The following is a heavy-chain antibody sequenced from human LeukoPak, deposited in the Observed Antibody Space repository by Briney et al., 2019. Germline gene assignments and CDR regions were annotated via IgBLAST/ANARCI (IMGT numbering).Heavy chain of an antibody. J-gene: IGHJ4*02. Sequence: GGSLRLSCGAFGFTFSSYWMSWARQAPGKGLEWVANIKQDGSEKYYVDSVKGRFTISRDNAKNSPYLQMNSLRAEDTAVYYCAREAGGSSHWGQGTLVTVSS. V-gene: IGHV3-7*01. CDR2: IKQDGSEK. D-gene: IGHD2-2*01. CDR3: AREAGGSSH. CDR1: GFTFSSYW.